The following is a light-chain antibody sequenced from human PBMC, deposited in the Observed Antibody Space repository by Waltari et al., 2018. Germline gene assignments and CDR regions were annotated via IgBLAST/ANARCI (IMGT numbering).Light chain of an antibody. CDR2: EVS. CDR3: SSYTNSGNVV. Sequence: QSALTQPASVSGSPGQAITISCTGTSRDIGRYNYVSLYQQHPGKAPKLVISEVSNRPSGVSNRFSGSKSGNTASLTISGLQAEDGAHYYCSSYTNSGNVVFGGGTKLTVL. CDR1: SRDIGRYNY. V-gene: IGLV2-14*01. J-gene: IGLJ2*01.